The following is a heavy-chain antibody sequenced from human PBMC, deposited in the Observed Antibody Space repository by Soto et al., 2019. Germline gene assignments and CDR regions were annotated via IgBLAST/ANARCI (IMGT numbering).Heavy chain of an antibody. Sequence: EVHLVESGGGLVKPGGSLRLSCAASGFTFGNAWMNWFRQAPGKGLEWVGRIKSKSHGGTTDYAAPVRGRFTISRDDSKNTLFLQMNSLKTDDAAVYYCTTVHFAVLTGSFDYWGQGTLVTVSS. CDR3: TTVHFAVLTGSFDY. CDR1: GFTFGNAW. D-gene: IGHD3-9*01. CDR2: IKSKSHGGTT. V-gene: IGHV3-15*07. J-gene: IGHJ4*02.